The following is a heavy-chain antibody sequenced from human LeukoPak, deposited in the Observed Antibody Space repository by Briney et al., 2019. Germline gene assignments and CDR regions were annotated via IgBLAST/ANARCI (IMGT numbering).Heavy chain of an antibody. V-gene: IGHV3-74*01. J-gene: IGHJ4*02. Sequence: GGSLRLSCAGSGFPFSGDSMPWVRQSPGKGLVWLSRIDPDGSVTNYADSVKGRFTIARDNAKNTVYLQMNSLRDDDTAVYYCAKDVAYKFDSWGQEILVTIAS. D-gene: IGHD1-1*01. CDR1: GFPFSGDS. CDR2: IDPDGSVT. CDR3: AKDVAYKFDS.